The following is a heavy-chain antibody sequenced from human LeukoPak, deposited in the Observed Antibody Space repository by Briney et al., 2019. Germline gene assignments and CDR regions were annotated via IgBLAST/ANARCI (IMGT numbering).Heavy chain of an antibody. CDR2: INPGNGNT. CDR1: GYTFTSYT. J-gene: IGHJ4*02. V-gene: IGHV1-3*01. D-gene: IGHD2-15*01. CDR3: ARDRYSGGTCYHEY. Sequence: GASVKVSCKASGYTFTSYTMHWVRQAPGQRLEWMGSINPGNGNTKYSQKFQGRVTITRDTSASTAYMEVSSLRSGDTAVHYCARDRYSGGTCYHEYWGQGTLVTVSS.